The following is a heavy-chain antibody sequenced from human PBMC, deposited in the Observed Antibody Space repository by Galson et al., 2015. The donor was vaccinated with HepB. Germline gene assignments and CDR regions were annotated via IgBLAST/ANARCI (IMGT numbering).Heavy chain of an antibody. CDR3: VKWGGYCSGGSCQSQVEYFQH. CDR1: GFTFSSYA. J-gene: IGHJ1*01. Sequence: SLRLSCAASGFTFSSYAMHWVRQAPGKGLEYVSAISSNGGSTYYADSVKGRFTISRDNSKNTLYLQMSSLRAEDTAVYYCVKWGGYCSGGSCQSQVEYFQHWGQGTLVTVSS. V-gene: IGHV3-64D*06. D-gene: IGHD2-15*01. CDR2: ISSNGGST.